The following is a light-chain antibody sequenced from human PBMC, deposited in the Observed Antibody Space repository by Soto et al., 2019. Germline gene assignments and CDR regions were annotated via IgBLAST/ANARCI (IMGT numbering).Light chain of an antibody. CDR2: AAS. Sequence: EIVLPQSPGTLSLPPGASAPLSCRASQSVSNNYLAWYHQRPGQAPRLLIYAASARATGVPARFSGSGSGTDFTLTISRLEPEDFAVYYCQQYGSSGTFGQGTKVDIK. CDR3: QQYGSSGT. J-gene: IGKJ1*01. CDR1: QSVSNNY. V-gene: IGKV3-20*01.